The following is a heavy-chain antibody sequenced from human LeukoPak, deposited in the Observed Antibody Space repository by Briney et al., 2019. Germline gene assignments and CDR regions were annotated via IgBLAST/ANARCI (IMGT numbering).Heavy chain of an antibody. J-gene: IGHJ5*02. CDR2: INHSGST. Sequence: SETLSLTCAVYGVSFSGYYWSWIRQPPGKGLEWIGEINHSGSTNYNPSLKSRVTISVDTSKNQFSLNLSSVTAADTAVYFCAGGGNWRLGPWGQGTLVTVSS. D-gene: IGHD1-1*01. CDR3: AGGGNWRLGP. V-gene: IGHV4-34*01. CDR1: GVSFSGYY.